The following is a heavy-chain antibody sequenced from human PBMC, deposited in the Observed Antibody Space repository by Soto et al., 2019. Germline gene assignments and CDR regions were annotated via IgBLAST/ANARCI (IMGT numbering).Heavy chain of an antibody. V-gene: IGHV3-53*02. Sequence: EVQLVETGGGLIQPGGSLRLSCAASGFTVSNTYMTWVRQPPGKGLECVSVIYTAGGTNYADSVKGRFIISRHNSKNTLYLQMNSLRAEDTAVYYCARALPVAKGGFDPWGQGTLVTVSS. CDR2: IYTAGGT. D-gene: IGHD2-2*01. CDR1: GFTVSNTY. CDR3: ARALPVAKGGFDP. J-gene: IGHJ5*02.